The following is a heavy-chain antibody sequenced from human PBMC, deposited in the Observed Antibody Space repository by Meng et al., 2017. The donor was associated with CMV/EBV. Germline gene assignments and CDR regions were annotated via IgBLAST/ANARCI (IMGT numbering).Heavy chain of an antibody. D-gene: IGHD5-18*01. Sequence: GESLKISCAASGFTVSSNYMSWVRQAPGKGLEWVSVIYSGGSIYYADSVKGRFTISRDNSKNTLYLQMNSLRAEDTAVYYCASGTAMELGFDYWGQGTLVTVSS. CDR2: IYSGGSI. CDR3: ASGTAMELGFDY. V-gene: IGHV3-53*01. J-gene: IGHJ4*02. CDR1: GFTVSSNY.